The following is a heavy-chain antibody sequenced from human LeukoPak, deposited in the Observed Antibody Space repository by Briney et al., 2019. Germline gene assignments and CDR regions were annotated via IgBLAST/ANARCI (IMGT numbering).Heavy chain of an antibody. J-gene: IGHJ1*01. CDR2: IGWDGRSR. V-gene: IGHV3-43*01. CDR1: GFSFDEYT. CDR3: AKDLDSRGYRFYFQH. D-gene: IGHD3-22*01. Sequence: GGSLRLSCAASGFSFDEYTLHWFRQAPGKGLEWVSLIGWDGRSRDYADSVKGRFTISRDNSKNSLYLQMNSLRTEDTALYYCAKDLDSRGYRFYFQHWGQGTLVTVSS.